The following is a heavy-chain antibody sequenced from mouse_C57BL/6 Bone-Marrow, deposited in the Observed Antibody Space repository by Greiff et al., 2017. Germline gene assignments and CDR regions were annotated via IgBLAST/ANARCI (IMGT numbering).Heavy chain of an antibody. Sequence: EVQLQESGAELVRPGSSVKMSCKTSGYTFTSYGINWVKQRPGQGLEWIGYIYIGNGYTEYNEKFKGKATLTSDTSSSTAYMQLSILTAEDSAIYFCAGMYYCGSRGYYFDYWGRGNTRTVTA. D-gene: IGHD1-1*01. CDR2: IYIGNGYT. V-gene: IGHV1-58*01. CDR1: GYTFTSYG. J-gene: IGHJ2*01. CDR3: AGMYYCGSRGYYFDY.